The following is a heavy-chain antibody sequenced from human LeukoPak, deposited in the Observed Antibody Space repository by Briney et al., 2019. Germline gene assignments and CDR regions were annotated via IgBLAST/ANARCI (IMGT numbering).Heavy chain of an antibody. D-gene: IGHD3-10*01. CDR1: GITLSNSG. CDR2: ISGGGGGT. CDR3: AKRGVVVRVILVGFHKEANYFDS. V-gene: IGHV3-23*01. Sequence: GGSLRLSCAVSGITLSNSGMSWVRQAPGKALEWVAGISGGGGGTNYADSVKGRFTISRDNPKNTLYLQMHSLRAEDTAVYFCAKRGVVVRVILVGFHKEANYFDSWGQGALVTVSS. J-gene: IGHJ4*02.